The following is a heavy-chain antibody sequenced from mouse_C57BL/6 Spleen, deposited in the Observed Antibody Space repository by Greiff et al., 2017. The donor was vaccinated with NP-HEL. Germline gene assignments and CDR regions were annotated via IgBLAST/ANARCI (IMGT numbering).Heavy chain of an antibody. CDR1: GYTFTSYW. D-gene: IGHD3-2*02. CDR3: ARGSGYGY. Sequence: QVQLQQPGAELVMPGASVKLSCKASGYTFTSYWMHWVKQRPGQGLEWIGEIDPSDSYTNYNQKFKGKSTLTVDKSSSTAYMQLSCLTSEDSAVYYCARGSGYGYGGKGTTLTVSS. CDR2: IDPSDSYT. J-gene: IGHJ2*01. V-gene: IGHV1-69*01.